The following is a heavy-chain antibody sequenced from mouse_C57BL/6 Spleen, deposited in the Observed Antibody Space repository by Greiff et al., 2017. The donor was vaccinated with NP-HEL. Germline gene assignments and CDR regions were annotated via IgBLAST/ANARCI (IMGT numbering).Heavy chain of an antibody. Sequence: EVMLVESGGDLVKPGGSLKLSCAASGFTFSSYGMSWVRQTPDKRLEWVATISSGGSYTYYPDSVKGRFPISKDTATTTQYLRMSSLKYEDTALYCCGEKDSAGYAFAYWGQGTLVTVSA. J-gene: IGHJ3*01. V-gene: IGHV5-6*01. CDR3: GEKDSAGYAFAY. CDR1: GFTFSSYG. CDR2: ISSGGSYT. D-gene: IGHD3-2*02.